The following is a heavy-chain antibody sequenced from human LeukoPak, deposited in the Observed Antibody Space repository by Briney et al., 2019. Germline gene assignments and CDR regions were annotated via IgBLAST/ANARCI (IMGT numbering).Heavy chain of an antibody. V-gene: IGHV1-8*01. D-gene: IGHD3-9*01. CDR3: ARGGLELRYFAWLPNFDY. J-gene: IGHJ4*02. CDR2: MNPNSGNT. CDR1: GYTFTSYD. Sequence: ASVKVSCKASGYTFTSYDINWVRQATGQGLEWMGWMNPNSGNTGYAHKFQGRVTITRNTSINTPYMDLSILRSEGTAVYYCARGGLELRYFAWLPNFDYWGQGTLVTVSS.